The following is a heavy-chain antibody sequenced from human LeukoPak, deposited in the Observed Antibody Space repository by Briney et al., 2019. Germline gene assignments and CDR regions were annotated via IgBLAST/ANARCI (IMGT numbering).Heavy chain of an antibody. CDR1: EFTFSSYP. CDR2: VSYDGNKT. J-gene: IGHJ4*02. CDR3: ARERDYFDH. Sequence: PGGSLRLSCAASEFTFSSYPMHWVRQAPGKGLEWVAVVSYDGNKTYYADSVKGRFTISRDNSKNTLYLQMNSLQADDTAIYFCARERDYFDHWGQGTLVTVSS. V-gene: IGHV3-30*03.